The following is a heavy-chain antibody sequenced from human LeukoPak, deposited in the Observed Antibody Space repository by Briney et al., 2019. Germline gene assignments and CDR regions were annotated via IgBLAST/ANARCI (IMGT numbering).Heavy chain of an antibody. CDR2: IYYSGST. Sequence: PSETLSLTCTVSGGSISSYYWSWIRQPPGKGLEWIGYIYYSGSTNYNPSLKSRVTISVDTSKNQFSLKLSSVTAADTAVYYCAGHRRDGYNYFDYWGQGTLVTVSS. D-gene: IGHD5-24*01. J-gene: IGHJ4*02. CDR1: GGSISSYY. CDR3: AGHRRDGYNYFDY. V-gene: IGHV4-59*01.